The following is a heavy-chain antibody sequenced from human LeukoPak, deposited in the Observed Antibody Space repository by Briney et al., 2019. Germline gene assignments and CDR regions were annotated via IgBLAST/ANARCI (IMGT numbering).Heavy chain of an antibody. D-gene: IGHD1-26*01. CDR1: GFTFRNYA. CDR2: ISVGGDRT. J-gene: IGHJ4*02. V-gene: IGHV3-23*01. Sequence: GGSLRLSCAASGFTFRNYAMSWVRQAPGKGLEWVSTISVGGDRTLYADSVKGRFTISRDTSKNTLFLQMNSLRGEDTAVYYCAKDSGSYRKYYFDYWGQGTLVTVSS. CDR3: AKDSGSYRKYYFDY.